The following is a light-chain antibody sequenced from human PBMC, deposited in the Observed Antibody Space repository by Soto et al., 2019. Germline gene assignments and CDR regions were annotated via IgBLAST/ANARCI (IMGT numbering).Light chain of an antibody. Sequence: EMVLTQSPATLSLSPGERAALSCRASQSVSSYFAWYQQKPGQAPRLLIYDASKRATGMPARFSGSGSGTDFTLTISSLEPEDFAVYFCQQRSNWPSTFGGGTKVEI. CDR2: DAS. J-gene: IGKJ4*01. CDR3: QQRSNWPST. V-gene: IGKV3-11*01. CDR1: QSVSSY.